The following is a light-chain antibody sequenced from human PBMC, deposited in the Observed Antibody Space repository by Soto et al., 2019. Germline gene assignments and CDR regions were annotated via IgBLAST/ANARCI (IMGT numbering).Light chain of an antibody. J-gene: IGKJ4*01. CDR2: DAS. CDR1: QSVSSY. V-gene: IGKV3-11*01. Sequence: EIVLTQSPATLSLSPGERATLSCRASQSVSSYLVWYQQKPGQAPSLLIYDASKRATGVPARFSGSGSGTDFSLTISSLEPEDVAYYYCQQRSNGFTFGGGTKVEI. CDR3: QQRSNGFT.